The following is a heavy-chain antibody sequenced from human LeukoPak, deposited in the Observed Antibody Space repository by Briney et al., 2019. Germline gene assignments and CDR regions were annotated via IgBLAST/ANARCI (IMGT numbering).Heavy chain of an antibody. CDR1: GYTFTSYY. CDR2: MNPNSADT. D-gene: IGHD3-10*01. J-gene: IGHJ6*03. Sequence: ASVKVSCKTSGYTFTSYYINWVRQATGQGLEWVGWMNPNSADTGYAQKFQGRVTITTNPSMSTAYMELSSLRSEDTAVYYCARGFGGYYYYYYMDVWGKGTTVTISS. V-gene: IGHV1-8*01. CDR3: ARGFGGYYYYYYMDV.